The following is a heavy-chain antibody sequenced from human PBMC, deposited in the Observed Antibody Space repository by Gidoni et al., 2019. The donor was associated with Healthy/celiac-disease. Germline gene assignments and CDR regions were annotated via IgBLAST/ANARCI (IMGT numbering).Heavy chain of an antibody. J-gene: IGHJ3*02. D-gene: IGHD1-26*01. CDR2: ISYDGSNK. CDR1: GFTFSSHG. Sequence: QVQLVESGGGVVQPGRSLRLSCAASGFTFSSHGMHWVRQAPGKGLEWVAVISYDGSNKYYADSVKGRFTISRDNSKNTLYLQMNSLRAEDTAVYYCAKGFLRGWELPRNAFDIWGQGTMVTVSS. CDR3: AKGFLRGWELPRNAFDI. V-gene: IGHV3-30*18.